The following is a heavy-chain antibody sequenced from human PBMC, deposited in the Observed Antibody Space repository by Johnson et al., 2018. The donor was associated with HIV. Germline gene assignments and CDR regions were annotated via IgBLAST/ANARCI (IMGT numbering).Heavy chain of an antibody. J-gene: IGHJ3*02. V-gene: IGHV3-33*01. D-gene: IGHD3-9*01. Sequence: QEKLVESGGGVVQPGRSLRLSCVASGFTFSDYGMHWVRQAPGKGLEWVAVVWYDGSNKYSADSVRGRFTISRDNSKNTLYLQMNSLTAAHTAVYYCARRALHYDVLTDYPVAANAFDIWGQGTMVTVSS. CDR3: ARRALHYDVLTDYPVAANAFDI. CDR2: VWYDGSNK. CDR1: GFTFSDYG.